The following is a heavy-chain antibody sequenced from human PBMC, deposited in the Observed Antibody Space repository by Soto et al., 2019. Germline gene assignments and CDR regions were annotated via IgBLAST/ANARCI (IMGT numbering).Heavy chain of an antibody. Sequence: QVQLEQSGAEVKKPGSSVKISCKASGGTLSDHGVSWLRQAPGQGLEWVGGTIPVFNTANYAQKFQGRVTITADESTSTAYMELSSLRSEDTAVYYCARDEYSSSGDYYYGMDVWGQGTTVTVSS. CDR3: ARDEYSSSGDYYYGMDV. CDR2: TIPVFNTA. J-gene: IGHJ6*02. CDR1: GGTLSDHG. D-gene: IGHD6-6*01. V-gene: IGHV1-69*01.